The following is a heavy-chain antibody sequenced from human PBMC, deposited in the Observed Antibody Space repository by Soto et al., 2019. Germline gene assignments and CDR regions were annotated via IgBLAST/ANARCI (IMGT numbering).Heavy chain of an antibody. Sequence: ASVKVSCKASGYTFTGHYIHWVRQAPEQGPEWMGEIGPESGATRYAQKFQGRVTMTMDMSITTVYMELSNLSPDDTAVYYCGRGRSGQIVVFSWAQSTAVTVSS. D-gene: IGHD5-12*01. CDR2: IGPESGAT. V-gene: IGHV1-2*02. CDR1: GYTFTGHY. CDR3: GRGRSGQIVVFS. J-gene: IGHJ1*01.